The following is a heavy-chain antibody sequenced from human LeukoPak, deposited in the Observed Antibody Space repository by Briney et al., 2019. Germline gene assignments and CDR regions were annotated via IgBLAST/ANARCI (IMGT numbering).Heavy chain of an antibody. D-gene: IGHD4-17*01. J-gene: IGHJ4*02. V-gene: IGHV3-23*01. Sequence: GGSLRLSCAASGFTFSSYGMHWVRQAPGKGLEWVSAISGSGGSTYYADSVKGRFTISRDSSKNTLYLQMNSLRAEDTAVYYCAKDSPSYGDYDYWGQGTLVTVSS. CDR2: ISGSGGST. CDR3: AKDSPSYGDYDY. CDR1: GFTFSSYG.